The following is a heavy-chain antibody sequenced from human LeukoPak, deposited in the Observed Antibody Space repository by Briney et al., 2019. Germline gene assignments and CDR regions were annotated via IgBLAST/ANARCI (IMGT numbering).Heavy chain of an antibody. V-gene: IGHV3-53*01. Sequence: GGSLRLSCATSGFTVSSNYMSWVRQAPGKGLGWVSVIYDSGTTYYADSVKGRFLIFRDTSKNTVDLQMNSLRAEDTAVYYCAREVRSRDYYYGMDVWGQGTTVTVSS. D-gene: IGHD2-21*01. J-gene: IGHJ6*02. CDR1: GFTVSSNY. CDR2: IYDSGTT. CDR3: AREVRSRDYYYGMDV.